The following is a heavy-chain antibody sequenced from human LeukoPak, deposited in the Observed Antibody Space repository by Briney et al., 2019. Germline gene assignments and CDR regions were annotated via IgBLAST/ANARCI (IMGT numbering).Heavy chain of an antibody. CDR3: ARDFYWSIDS. CDR1: GFTFSSNW. D-gene: IGHD3-9*01. V-gene: IGHV3-74*01. CDR2: IKSDGIST. Sequence: GGSLRLSCVVSGFTFSSNWMHWVRQAPGKGLEWVSRIKSDGISTSYADSMKGRFTIFSDNAKNTLYLQMNSLRAVDTAVYFCARDFYWSIDSWGQGTQVTVSS. J-gene: IGHJ4*02.